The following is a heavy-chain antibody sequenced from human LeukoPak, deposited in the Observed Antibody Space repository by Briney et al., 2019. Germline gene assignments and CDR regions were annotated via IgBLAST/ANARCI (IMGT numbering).Heavy chain of an antibody. D-gene: IGHD3-10*01. CDR1: GFTFSSYG. CDR2: IWYDGSNK. Sequence: GGSLRLSCASSGFTFSSYGMHWVRQAPGKGLEWVAVIWYDGSNKYYADSVKGRFTISRDNSKNTLYLQMNSLRAEDTAVYYCARGMTGSGSTYYFDYWGQGTLVTVSS. J-gene: IGHJ4*02. CDR3: ARGMTGSGSTYYFDY. V-gene: IGHV3-33*01.